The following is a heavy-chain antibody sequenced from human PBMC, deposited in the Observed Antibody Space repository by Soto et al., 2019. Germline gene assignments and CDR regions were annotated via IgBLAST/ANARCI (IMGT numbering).Heavy chain of an antibody. J-gene: IGHJ4*02. CDR2: INHSGST. Sequence: NPSETLSLTCAVYGGSFSGYYWSWIRQPPGKGLEWIGEINHSGSTNYNPSLKSRVTISVDTSKNQFSLKLSSVTAADTAVYYCARERYYGSGSYYNAVDFDYWGQGTLVTVSS. V-gene: IGHV4-34*01. CDR3: ARERYYGSGSYYNAVDFDY. CDR1: GGSFSGYY. D-gene: IGHD3-10*01.